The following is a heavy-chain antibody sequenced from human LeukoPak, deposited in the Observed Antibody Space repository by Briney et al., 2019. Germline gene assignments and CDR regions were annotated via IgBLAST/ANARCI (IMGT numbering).Heavy chain of an antibody. V-gene: IGHV4-59*01. CDR1: GGPIRSYY. CDR2: IHYGEST. Sequence: SETLSLTCTVSGGPIRSYYWSWMRQPPGKGLEWIGNIHYGESTNVNPSLRSRVAIAVETSKKDFAQIMRVGAAADTVVYYWRRVSAAGMEFHYGMDVWGQGTTVFVSS. CDR3: RRVSAAGMEFHYGMDV. J-gene: IGHJ6*02. D-gene: IGHD6-13*01.